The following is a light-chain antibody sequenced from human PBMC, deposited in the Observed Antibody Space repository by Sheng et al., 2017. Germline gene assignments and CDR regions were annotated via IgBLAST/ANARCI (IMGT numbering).Light chain of an antibody. CDR2: FGS. CDR1: QSIVTF. Sequence: DVQMTQSPSSLSAPVGDRVTITCRASQSIVTFVNWFQQKPGKAPEVLIYFGSNLQSGVPSRFSGSGSGTDFTLTISSLQPEDSATYYCQQSWSTPPTFGPGDRSWRSN. J-gene: IGKJ2*01. CDR3: QQSWSTPPT. V-gene: IGKV1-39*01.